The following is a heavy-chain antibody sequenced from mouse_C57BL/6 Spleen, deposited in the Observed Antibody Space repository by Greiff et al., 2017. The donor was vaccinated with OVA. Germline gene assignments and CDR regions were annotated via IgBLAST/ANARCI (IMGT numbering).Heavy chain of an antibody. CDR1: GFTFSSYA. V-gene: IGHV5-4*01. CDR3: ARETGTGRYFDY. D-gene: IGHD4-1*01. J-gene: IGHJ2*01. CDR2: LSDGGSYT. Sequence: DVKLVESGGGLVKPGGSLKLSCAASGFTFSSYAMSWVRQTPEKRLEWVATLSDGGSYTYYPDNVKGRFTISRDNAKNNLYLQMSHLKSEDTAMYYCARETGTGRYFDYWGQGTTLTVSS.